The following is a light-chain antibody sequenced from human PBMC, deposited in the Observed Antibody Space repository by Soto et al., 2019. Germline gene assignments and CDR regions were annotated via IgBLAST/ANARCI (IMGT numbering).Light chain of an antibody. CDR2: EVS. J-gene: IGLJ2*01. V-gene: IGLV2-14*01. CDR1: SSDVDGYNY. CDR3: SSYASSSTLI. Sequence: QSALTQPASVSGSLGQSITISCTGTSSDVDGYNYVSWYQQHPGKAPKLMIYEVSFRPSGVSNRFSGSKSGNTASLTISGLQAEDEADYYCSSYASSSTLIFGGATKLTVL.